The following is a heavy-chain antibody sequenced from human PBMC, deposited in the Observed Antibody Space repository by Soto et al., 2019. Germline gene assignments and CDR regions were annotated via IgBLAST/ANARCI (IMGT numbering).Heavy chain of an antibody. CDR2: VIPFLDTA. CDR3: ARGHPQGGMDV. CDR1: GGTFRSYT. Sequence: QVPLVQSGAEVTKPGSSVKVSCKASGGTFRSYTINWVRQAPGQGLEWMGGVIPFLDTANYAKNFQGRVTITADKSTNTAFMELGSLRSEDTAVYYCARGHPQGGMDVWGQGTTVTVSS. V-gene: IGHV1-69*06. J-gene: IGHJ6*02.